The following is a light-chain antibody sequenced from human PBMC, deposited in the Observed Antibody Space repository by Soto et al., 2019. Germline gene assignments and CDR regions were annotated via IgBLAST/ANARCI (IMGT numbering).Light chain of an antibody. J-gene: IGKJ1*01. V-gene: IGKV3-15*01. Sequence: EIVMTQSPATLSVSPGERATLSCRASQRVSRNVAWYQQKPGQAPRLLIHDASTRATGISVRFRGSGSGTECTLTISSLQSEDFAVYYCQQYNNWLWTFGQGTKVEIK. CDR3: QQYNNWLWT. CDR1: QRVSRN. CDR2: DAS.